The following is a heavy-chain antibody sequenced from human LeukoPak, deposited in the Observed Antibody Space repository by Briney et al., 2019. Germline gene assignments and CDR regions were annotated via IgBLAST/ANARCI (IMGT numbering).Heavy chain of an antibody. J-gene: IGHJ4*02. D-gene: IGHD6-13*01. CDR3: AKGIAAAGTGGY. V-gene: IGHV3-30*02. CDR1: GFTFSSYG. Sequence: PGGSLRLSCAASGFTFSSYGMPWVRQAPGKGLEWVAFIRYDGSNKYYAESVKGRFTISRDNSKNTLYLQMNSLRAEDTAVYYCAKGIAAAGTGGYWGQGTLVTVSS. CDR2: IRYDGSNK.